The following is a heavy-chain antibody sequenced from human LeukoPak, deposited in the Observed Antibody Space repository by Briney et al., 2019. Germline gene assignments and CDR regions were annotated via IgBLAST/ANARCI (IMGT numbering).Heavy chain of an antibody. CDR3: ARITYRPYYFDY. CDR1: GFTVSSNY. J-gene: IGHJ4*02. D-gene: IGHD1-1*01. Sequence: GSVRLSCAASGFTVSSNYMSWVGQAPGKGLEWVSVIYSGGSTYYADSVKGRFTISRDNSKNTLYLQMNSLRAEDTAVYYCARITYRPYYFDYWGQRPVVTVSS. V-gene: IGHV3-66*01. CDR2: IYSGGST.